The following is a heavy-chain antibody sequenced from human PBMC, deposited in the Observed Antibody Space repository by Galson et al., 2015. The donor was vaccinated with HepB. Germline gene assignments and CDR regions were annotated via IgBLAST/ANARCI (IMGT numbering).Heavy chain of an antibody. V-gene: IGHV3-30*18. CDR3: AKDRGAYYYDGMDV. CDR2: VAYDGSAK. Sequence: SLRLSCAASGFTFRSYGMHWVRQAPGKGLEWVADVAYDGSAKFYADSVKGRFTISRDNSKNMVYLQMDSLRPADTAVYYCAKDRGAYYYDGMDVWGQGTTVTVPS. J-gene: IGHJ6*02. CDR1: GFTFRSYG. D-gene: IGHD3-16*01.